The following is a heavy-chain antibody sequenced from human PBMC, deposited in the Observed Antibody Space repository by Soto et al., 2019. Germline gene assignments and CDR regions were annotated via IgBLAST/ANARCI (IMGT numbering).Heavy chain of an antibody. CDR2: IYYSGTT. J-gene: IGHJ6*02. Sequence: SETLSLTCTVSGGSIGSGAYYWSWIRQPPGEGLEWIGNIYYSGTTYNNPSLKSRVTISVDTSNNQFSLKLSSVTAADTAVYYCARDGGFCTNGVCPVYYYYGMDVWGQGTTVTVSS. D-gene: IGHD2-8*01. V-gene: IGHV4-30-4*01. CDR3: ARDGGFCTNGVCPVYYYYGMDV. CDR1: GGSIGSGAYY.